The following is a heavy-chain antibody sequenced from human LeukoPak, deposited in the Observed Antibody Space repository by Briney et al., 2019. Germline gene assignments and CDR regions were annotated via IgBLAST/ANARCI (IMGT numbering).Heavy chain of an antibody. CDR3: ARESVTYYYDSSGYQFDY. CDR1: GGTFNSYT. D-gene: IGHD3-22*01. CDR2: IIPIFGTA. V-gene: IGHV1-69*05. Sequence: SVKVSCKPSGGTFNSYTISWVRQAPGQGLEWMGRIIPIFGTANYAQKFQDRVTITTDESTSTAYMELSSLRSEDTAVYYCARESVTYYYDSSGYQFDYWGQGTLVTVSS. J-gene: IGHJ4*02.